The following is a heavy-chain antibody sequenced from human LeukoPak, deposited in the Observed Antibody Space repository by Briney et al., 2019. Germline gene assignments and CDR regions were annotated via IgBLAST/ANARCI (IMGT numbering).Heavy chain of an antibody. CDR1: GGSFSGYY. CDR3: ARGKYSGYGLDY. V-gene: IGHV4-34*01. J-gene: IGHJ4*02. CDR2: INHSGST. D-gene: IGHD5-12*01. Sequence: PSETLSLTCAVYGGSFSGYYWSWIRQPPGKGLGWIGEINHSGSTNYNPSLKSRVTISVDTSKNQFSLKLSSVTAADTAVYYCARGKYSGYGLDYWGQGTLVTVSS.